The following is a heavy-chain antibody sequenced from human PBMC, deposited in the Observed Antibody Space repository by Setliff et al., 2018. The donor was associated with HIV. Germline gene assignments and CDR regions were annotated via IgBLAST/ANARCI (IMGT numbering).Heavy chain of an antibody. CDR2: ISGSGGST. V-gene: IGHV3-23*01. CDR3: AKTTYYYDSSGYCLDY. J-gene: IGHJ4*02. CDR1: GFTFSSYA. D-gene: IGHD3-22*01. Sequence: GGSLRLSCAASGFTFSSYAMSWVRQAPGKGLEWVSAISGSGGSTYYADSVKGRFTISRDNSKNTLYLQMNSLRAEDTAVYYCAKTTYYYDSSGYCLDYWGRGTLVTVSS.